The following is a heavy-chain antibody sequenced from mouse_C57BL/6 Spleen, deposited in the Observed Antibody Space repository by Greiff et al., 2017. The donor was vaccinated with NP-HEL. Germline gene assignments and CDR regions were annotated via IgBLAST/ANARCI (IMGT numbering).Heavy chain of an antibody. V-gene: IGHV1-50*01. Sequence: QVQLQQPGAELVKPGASVKLSCKASGYTFTSYWMQWVKQRPGQGLEWIGEIDPSDSYTNYNQKFKGKATLTVDTSSSTAYMQLSSLTSEDSAVYYCALYRTYWYFDVWGTGTTVTVSS. CDR2: IDPSDSYT. CDR3: ALYRTYWYFDV. J-gene: IGHJ1*03. CDR1: GYTFTSYW.